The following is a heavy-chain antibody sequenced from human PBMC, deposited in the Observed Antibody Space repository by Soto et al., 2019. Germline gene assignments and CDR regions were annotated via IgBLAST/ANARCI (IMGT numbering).Heavy chain of an antibody. CDR2: ISSNGGST. D-gene: IGHD5-12*01. Sequence: GALLVSCSASGCTFSIYAMRWVRQAPGKGLEYVSAISSNGGSTYYADSVKGRFTISRDNSKNTLYLQMSSLRAEDTAVYYCVKGKRLWLRWPGGMDVWGQGTTVTVSS. CDR1: GCTFSIYA. V-gene: IGHV3-64D*06. J-gene: IGHJ6*02. CDR3: VKGKRLWLRWPGGMDV.